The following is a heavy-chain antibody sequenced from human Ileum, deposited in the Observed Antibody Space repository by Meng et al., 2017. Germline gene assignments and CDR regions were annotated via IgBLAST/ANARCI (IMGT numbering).Heavy chain of an antibody. D-gene: IGHD3-16*01. Sequence: HLVKFAAELKKPGASGEVSCKASRYTFTKYDITWVRQAPGQGLEWMGWINTHTGNPTYALGFTGRLVFSLDTSVNTADLQISTLTAEDTAVYYWATGGGCFDYWGQGALVTVSS. V-gene: IGHV7-4-1*02. CDR3: ATGGGCFDY. CDR2: INTHTGNP. CDR1: RYTFTKYD. J-gene: IGHJ4*02.